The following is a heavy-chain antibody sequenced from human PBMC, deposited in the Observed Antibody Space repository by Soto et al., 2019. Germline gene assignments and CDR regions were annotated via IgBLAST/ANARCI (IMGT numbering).Heavy chain of an antibody. J-gene: IGHJ6*03. Sequence: QVQLQQWGAGLLKPSETLSLTCAVYGGSFSGYSWSWVRQPPGKGLEWIGEVNQSGSTNYNPALKSRVTISVDTSKNQFSLKLSSVTAADTAVYFCARRKRRVAARPYYYYYMDVWGKGTTVTVSS. CDR2: VNQSGST. V-gene: IGHV4-34*02. CDR3: ARRKRRVAARPYYYYYMDV. CDR1: GGSFSGYS. D-gene: IGHD6-6*01.